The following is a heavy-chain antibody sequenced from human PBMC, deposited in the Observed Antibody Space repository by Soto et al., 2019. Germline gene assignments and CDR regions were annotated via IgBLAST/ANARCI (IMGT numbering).Heavy chain of an antibody. J-gene: IGHJ6*01. CDR2: IYPGDSDT. CDR1: GYNFPTYC. Sequence: GEPLKISCKGSGYNFPTYCIALVRQMPGKGLEWIGIIYPGDSDTRYSPSFQGQVTIPAAWSISTAYLHWSSLRPSDTAMSYCWSDRYGDSGVMGHWGRGTAVTVS. CDR3: WSDRYGDSGVMGH. V-gene: IGHV5-51*01. D-gene: IGHD4-17*01.